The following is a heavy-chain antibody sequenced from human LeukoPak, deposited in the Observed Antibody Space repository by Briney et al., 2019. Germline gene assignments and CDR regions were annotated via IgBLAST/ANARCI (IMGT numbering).Heavy chain of an antibody. CDR3: ARGSPPGD. J-gene: IGHJ4*02. CDR2: ISSSGRTI. D-gene: IGHD3-16*01. V-gene: IGHV3-48*03. CDR1: GFTFSSYE. Sequence: PGGSLRLSCAASGFTFSSYEFNWVRQAPGKGLEWVSYISSSGRTIFYADSVKGRFTISRDNAKNSLYLQMNSLRVDDTAVYYCARGSPPGDWGQGTLVTVSS.